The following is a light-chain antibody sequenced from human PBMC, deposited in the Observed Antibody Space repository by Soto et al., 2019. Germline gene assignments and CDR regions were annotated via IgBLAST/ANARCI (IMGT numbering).Light chain of an antibody. Sequence: DIVMTQSPLSLPVTPGEPASISCRSSQDWYLQKPGQSPQLLIYLVSNRASGVPDRFSGSGSGTDFTLKIRRVEADDVGVYYCMQARQTPITFGQGTRLEIK. CDR1: Q. CDR2: LVS. CDR3: MQARQTPIT. V-gene: IGKV2-28*01. J-gene: IGKJ5*01.